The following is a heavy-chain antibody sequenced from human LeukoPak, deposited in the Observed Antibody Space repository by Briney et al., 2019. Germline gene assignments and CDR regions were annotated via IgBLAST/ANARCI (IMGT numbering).Heavy chain of an antibody. CDR3: ARGSQVPAAYFDY. CDR1: GGSFSGYY. Sequence: SETLSLTCAVYGGSFSGYYWSWVRHPPGKGLEWIGEINHSGSTNYNPSLKSRVTISVDMSKNQFSPKLSSVTAADTAVYYCARGSQVPAAYFDYWGQGPLVTVSS. CDR2: INHSGST. J-gene: IGHJ4*02. D-gene: IGHD2-2*01. V-gene: IGHV4-34*01.